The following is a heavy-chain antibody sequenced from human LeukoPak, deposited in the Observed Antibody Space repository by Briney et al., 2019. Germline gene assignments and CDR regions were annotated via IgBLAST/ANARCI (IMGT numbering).Heavy chain of an antibody. D-gene: IGHD6-13*01. J-gene: IGHJ6*02. V-gene: IGHV3-73*01. CDR1: GFTFSGSA. Sequence: GGSLKLSCAASGFTFSGSAMHWVRQASGKGLEWVGRIRSKANTYATAYAASVKGRFSISRDDSKNTAYLQLNSLKTEDTAVYYCSAAVGTDFYDYGMDVWGQGTTVTVSS. CDR2: IRSKANTYAT. CDR3: SAAVGTDFYDYGMDV.